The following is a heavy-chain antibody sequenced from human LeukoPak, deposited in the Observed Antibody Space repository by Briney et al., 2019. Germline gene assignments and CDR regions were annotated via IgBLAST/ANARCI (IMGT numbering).Heavy chain of an antibody. CDR3: ARDDVDCSGGSCYFDD. J-gene: IGHJ4*02. V-gene: IGHV3-74*01. Sequence: GGSLGLSCAASGFTFSNYWMHWVRQAPGKGLVWVSRINSDGSSTSYADSVKGRFTISRDNAKNTLYLQMNSLRAEDTAVYYCARDDVDCSGGSCYFDDWGQGTLVTVSS. CDR2: INSDGSST. D-gene: IGHD2-15*01. CDR1: GFTFSNYW.